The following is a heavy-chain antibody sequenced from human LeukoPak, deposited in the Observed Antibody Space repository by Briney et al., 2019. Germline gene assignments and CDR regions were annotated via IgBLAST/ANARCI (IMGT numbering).Heavy chain of an antibody. Sequence: GGSLRPSCAASGFTSGSFAMNWFPQAPGKGLEGGPVLSFDGSNKYYADSVKGRFTISRDNSKNTLYLQMNSLRAEDTAVYYCARDQFYITMVRGVSYYFDYWGQGTLVTVSS. D-gene: IGHD3-10*01. CDR3: ARDQFYITMVRGVSYYFDY. CDR2: LSFDGSNK. V-gene: IGHV3-30*04. CDR1: GFTSGSFA. J-gene: IGHJ4*02.